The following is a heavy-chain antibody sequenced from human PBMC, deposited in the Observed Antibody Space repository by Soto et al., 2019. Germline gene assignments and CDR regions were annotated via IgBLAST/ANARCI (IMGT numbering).Heavy chain of an antibody. V-gene: IGHV4-31*03. J-gene: IGHJ5*02. Sequence: NPSETLSLTCTVSGGSISSGGYYWSWIRQHPGKGLEWIGYIYYSGSTYYNPSLTSRVTISVDTSKNQFSLKLRSVTAADTAVYYCARQPTTGDTDLWFDPWGQGTLVTVSS. CDR1: GGSISSGGYY. CDR2: IYYSGST. CDR3: ARQPTTGDTDLWFDP. D-gene: IGHD2-21*01.